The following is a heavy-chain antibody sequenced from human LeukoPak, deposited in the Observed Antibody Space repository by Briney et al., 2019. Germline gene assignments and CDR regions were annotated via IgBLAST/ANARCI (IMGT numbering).Heavy chain of an antibody. Sequence: GGSLRLSCPSSAVTFRSDWMTWVRQAPGKGLEWVANINHDGSKKHYVDSVKGRFTISRDNTENSLFLQLNSLRAEDTAMYYCARYASPSSRSIYFAALDMWGQGTMVTVSS. D-gene: IGHD3-3*02. CDR2: INHDGSKK. CDR3: ARYASPSSRSIYFAALDM. J-gene: IGHJ3*02. V-gene: IGHV3-7*01. CDR1: AVTFRSDW.